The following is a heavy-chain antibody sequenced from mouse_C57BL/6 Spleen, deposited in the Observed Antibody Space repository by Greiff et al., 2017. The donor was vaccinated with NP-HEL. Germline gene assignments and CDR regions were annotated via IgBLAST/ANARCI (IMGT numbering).Heavy chain of an antibody. CDR2: ISNGGGST. D-gene: IGHD2-4*01. J-gene: IGHJ1*03. V-gene: IGHV5-12*01. Sequence: EVMLVESGGGLVQPGGSLKLSCAASGFTFSDYYMYWVRQTPEKRLEWVAYISNGGGSTYYPDTVKGRFTISRDNAKNTLYLQMSRLKSEDTAMYYCARIYYDYDGDWYFDVWGTGTTVTVSS. CDR3: ARIYYDYDGDWYFDV. CDR1: GFTFSDYY.